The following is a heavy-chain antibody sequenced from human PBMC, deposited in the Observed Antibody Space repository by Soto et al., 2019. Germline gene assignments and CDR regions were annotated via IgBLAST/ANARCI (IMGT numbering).Heavy chain of an antibody. CDR1: GGTFSSYT. D-gene: IGHD6-13*01. Sequence: SVKVSCKASGGTFSSYTISWVRQAPGQGLEWMGRIIPILGIANYAQNLQGRVTMTTDTSTSTAYMELRSLRSDDTAVYFCARGGGANPTASAPYWGQGTLVTVSS. CDR2: IIPILGIA. CDR3: ARGGGANPTASAPY. V-gene: IGHV1-69*02. J-gene: IGHJ4*02.